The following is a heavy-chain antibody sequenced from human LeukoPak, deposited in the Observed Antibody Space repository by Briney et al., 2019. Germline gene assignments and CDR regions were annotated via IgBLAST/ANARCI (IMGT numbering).Heavy chain of an antibody. CDR3: AKDVEGSDYFDY. CDR1: GFTFSSYA. J-gene: IGHJ4*02. V-gene: IGHV3-23*01. Sequence: GGSLRLSCAASGFTFSSYAMSWVRQAPGKGLEWVSAISGSGGSTYYADSVKGRFTISRDNPKNTLYLQMNSLRAEDTAVYYCAKDVEGSDYFDYWGQGTLVTVSS. CDR2: ISGSGGST.